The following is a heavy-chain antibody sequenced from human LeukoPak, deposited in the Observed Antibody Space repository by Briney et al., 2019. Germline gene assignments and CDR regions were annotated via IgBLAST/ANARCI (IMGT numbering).Heavy chain of an antibody. CDR1: GFTFSTYN. J-gene: IGHJ6*03. V-gene: IGHV3-48*04. CDR2: ISWNSGSI. CDR3: ARTGTDFWSGHAYYMDV. Sequence: GGSLRLSCAASGFTFSTYNMNWFRQAPGKGLEWVSGISWNSGSIGYADSVKGRFTISRDNAKNSLFLQMNGLRAEDTAVYYCARTGTDFWSGHAYYMDVWGKGTTVTVSS. D-gene: IGHD3-3*01.